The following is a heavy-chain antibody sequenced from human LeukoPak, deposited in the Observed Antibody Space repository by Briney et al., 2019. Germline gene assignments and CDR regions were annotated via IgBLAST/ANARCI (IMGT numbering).Heavy chain of an antibody. CDR2: IKQEGSEK. Sequence: PGGSLRLSCAASGFTFSTYWMSCVRQAPGKGREWVANIKQEGSEKYYVDSVKGRFTITRDKAKNSLYLQMNSLRAEDTAVYYCARNQWLDFDAFDIWGQGTMVTVSS. CDR3: ARNQWLDFDAFDI. D-gene: IGHD6-19*01. CDR1: GFTFSTYW. V-gene: IGHV3-7*01. J-gene: IGHJ3*02.